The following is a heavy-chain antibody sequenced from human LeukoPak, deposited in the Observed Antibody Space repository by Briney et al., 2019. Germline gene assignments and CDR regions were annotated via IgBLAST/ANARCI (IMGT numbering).Heavy chain of an antibody. J-gene: IGHJ4*02. CDR1: GYTFTRYG. V-gene: IGHV1-18*01. Sequence: ASVKVSCKASGYTFTRYGISWVRQAPGQGLEWMGWISAYNGNTNYAQKLQGRVTMTTDTSTSTAYMELRSLRSDDTAVYYCARVVGLYYDFWSGYYSHYFDYWGQGTLVTVSS. CDR3: ARVVGLYYDFWSGYYSHYFDY. D-gene: IGHD3-3*01. CDR2: ISAYNGNT.